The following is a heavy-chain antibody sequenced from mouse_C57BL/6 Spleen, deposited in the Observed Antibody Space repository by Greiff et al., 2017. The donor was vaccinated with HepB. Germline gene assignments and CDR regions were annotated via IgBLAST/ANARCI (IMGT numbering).Heavy chain of an antibody. D-gene: IGHD4-1*01. CDR2: IDPETGGT. CDR1: GYTFTDYE. CDR3: TRCWEGSDYFDY. V-gene: IGHV1-15*01. J-gene: IGHJ2*01. Sequence: VQLQQSGAELVRPGASVTLSCKASGYTFTDYEMHWVKQTPVHGLEWIGAIDPETGGTAYNQKFKGKAILTADKSSSTAYMELRSLTSEDSAVYYCTRCWEGSDYFDYWGQGTTLTVSS.